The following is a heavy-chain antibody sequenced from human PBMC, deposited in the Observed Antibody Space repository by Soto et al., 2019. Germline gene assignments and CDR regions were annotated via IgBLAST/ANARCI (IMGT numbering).Heavy chain of an antibody. J-gene: IGHJ3*02. CDR3: ARRGGATTPDAFDI. Sequence: EVQLVESGGGLVQPGGSLRLSCAASGFTFSSYWMHWVRQAPGKGLVWVSRSNSDGSSTSYADSVKGRFTISRDNAKNTLYLQMNSLRAEDTAVYYCARRGGATTPDAFDIWGQGTMVTVSS. CDR2: SNSDGSST. D-gene: IGHD1-26*01. V-gene: IGHV3-74*01. CDR1: GFTFSSYW.